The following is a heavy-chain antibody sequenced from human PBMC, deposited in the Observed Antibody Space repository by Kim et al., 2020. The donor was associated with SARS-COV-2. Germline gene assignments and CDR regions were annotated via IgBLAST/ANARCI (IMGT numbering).Heavy chain of an antibody. CDR2: IYYSGST. Sequence: SETLSLTCTVSGGSISSYYWSWIRQPPGKGLEWIGYIYYSGSTNYNPSLKSRVTISVDTSKNQFSLKLSSVTAADTAVYYCARVHIGPPDEYLSFNWFDPWGQGTLVTVSS. CDR1: GGSISSYY. D-gene: IGHD2-21*01. J-gene: IGHJ5*02. CDR3: ARVHIGPPDEYLSFNWFDP. V-gene: IGHV4-59*13.